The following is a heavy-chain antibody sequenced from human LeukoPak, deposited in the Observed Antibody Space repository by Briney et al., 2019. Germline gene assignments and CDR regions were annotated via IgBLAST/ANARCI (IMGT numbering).Heavy chain of an antibody. Sequence: GESLKISCKGSGYRFTNYWIGWVRQMPGKGLEWMGIIYPGDSETRYSPSFQGQVTISADKSISTAYLQWSSLKVSDTAMYYCARAPLDSSGNHWGVWFDPWGQGTLVTVSS. CDR2: IYPGDSET. CDR1: GYRFTNYW. J-gene: IGHJ5*02. D-gene: IGHD3-22*01. V-gene: IGHV5-51*01. CDR3: ARAPLDSSGNHWGVWFDP.